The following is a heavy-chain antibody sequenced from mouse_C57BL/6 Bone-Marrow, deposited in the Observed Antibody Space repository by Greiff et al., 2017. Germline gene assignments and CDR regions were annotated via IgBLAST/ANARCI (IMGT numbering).Heavy chain of an antibody. Sequence: QVQLQQPGAELVRPGSSVKLSCKASGYTFTSYWMHWVKQRPIQGLEWIGNIDPSDSETHYNQKFKDKATLTVDKSSSTAYMQLSSLTSEDSAVYYCARAVWLRQAMDYRGQGTSVPVAS. V-gene: IGHV1-52*01. CDR3: ARAVWLRQAMDY. CDR2: IDPSDSET. D-gene: IGHD2-2*01. J-gene: IGHJ4*01. CDR1: GYTFTSYW.